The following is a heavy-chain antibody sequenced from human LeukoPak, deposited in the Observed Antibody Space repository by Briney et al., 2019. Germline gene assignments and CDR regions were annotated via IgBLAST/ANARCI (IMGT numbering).Heavy chain of an antibody. CDR3: ASYLTSIPSGMDV. CDR2: ISTDGSSR. J-gene: IGHJ6*02. V-gene: IGHV3-74*01. Sequence: GGSLRLSCAASGFTFSSYWMHWLRQEPRKGLVWVSRISTDGSSRSYADSVKGRFTISRDNGKNTVYLQMNSLRAEDTAVYYCASYLTSIPSGMDVWGQGATVTVSS. CDR1: GFTFSSYW. D-gene: IGHD2/OR15-2a*01.